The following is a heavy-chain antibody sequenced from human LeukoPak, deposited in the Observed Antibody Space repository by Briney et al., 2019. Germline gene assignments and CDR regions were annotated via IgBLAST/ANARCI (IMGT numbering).Heavy chain of an antibody. D-gene: IGHD3-22*01. V-gene: IGHV4-38-2*02. CDR2: IYHTGGT. Sequence: PSETLSLTCAVSGYSISNSYYWGWIRQPPGKGLEWIGSIYHTGGTYSNPSLKSRVTISIDTSKNQFSLNLSSVTAADTAVYYCARDAQTYYYATSGYYFEYWGQGTLVTVSS. J-gene: IGHJ4*02. CDR1: GYSISNSYY. CDR3: ARDAQTYYYATSGYYFEY.